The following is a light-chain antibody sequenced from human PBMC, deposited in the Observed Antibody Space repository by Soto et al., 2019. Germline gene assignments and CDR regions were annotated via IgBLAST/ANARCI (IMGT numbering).Light chain of an antibody. CDR3: MQSTQPPWT. CDR2: KTS. J-gene: IGKJ1*01. Sequence: DIVMTQTPLSSPVTLGQPASITCRSSQSLEHSDGNTYLSWLQQRPGQPPRLLIYKTSDRFTGVPDRFSGSGAGTHFTLKISRVEAEDVGVYYCMQSTQPPWTFGQGTKVEIK. CDR1: QSLEHSDGNTY. V-gene: IGKV2-24*01.